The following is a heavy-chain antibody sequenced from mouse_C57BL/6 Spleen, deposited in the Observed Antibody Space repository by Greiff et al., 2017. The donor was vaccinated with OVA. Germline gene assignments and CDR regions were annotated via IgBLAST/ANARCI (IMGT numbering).Heavy chain of an antibody. CDR1: GYTFTSYW. CDR2: IHPNSGST. D-gene: IGHD1-1*01. J-gene: IGHJ1*03. V-gene: IGHV1-64*01. CDR3: ARSESSYGYFDV. Sequence: QVQLQQSGAELVKPGASVKLSCKASGYTFTSYWMHWVKQRPGQGLEWIGMIHPNSGSTNYNEKFKSKATLTVDKSSSTAYMQLSSLTSEDSAVYYCARSESSYGYFDVWGTGTTVTVSS.